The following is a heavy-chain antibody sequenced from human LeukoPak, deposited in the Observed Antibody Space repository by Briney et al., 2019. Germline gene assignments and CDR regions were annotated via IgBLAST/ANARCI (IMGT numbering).Heavy chain of an antibody. D-gene: IGHD3-3*01. Sequence: SEPLSLTCTVSGGSISSSSYYWGWIRQPPGKGLEWIGSIYYSGSTYYNPSLKSRVTISVDTSKNQFSLKLSSVTAADTAVYFCARLTIFGVVINYWGQGTLVTVSS. J-gene: IGHJ4*02. CDR2: IYYSGST. CDR1: GGSISSSSYY. V-gene: IGHV4-39*01. CDR3: ARLTIFGVVINY.